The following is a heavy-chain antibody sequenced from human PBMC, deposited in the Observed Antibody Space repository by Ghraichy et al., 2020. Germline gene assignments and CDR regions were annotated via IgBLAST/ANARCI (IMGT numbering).Heavy chain of an antibody. V-gene: IGHV3-66*01. CDR3: ARDHYNGQYHYYFGMDV. D-gene: IGHD2-8*01. CDR1: GLTVSSNY. CDR2: IYSGGSI. Sequence: GGSLRLSCAASGLTVSSNYMAWVRQAPGGGLEWVSIIYSGGSIYYAESVKGRFTISRDNSKNTLYLQMNSLRAEDTAIYYCARDHYNGQYHYYFGMDVWGQGATVTVSS. J-gene: IGHJ6*02.